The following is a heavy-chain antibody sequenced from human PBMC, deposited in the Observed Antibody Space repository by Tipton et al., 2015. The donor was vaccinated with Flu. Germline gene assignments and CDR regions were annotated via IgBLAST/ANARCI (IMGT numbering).Heavy chain of an antibody. V-gene: IGHV3-7*03. J-gene: IGHJ4*02. D-gene: IGHD6-19*01. CDR2: INHDGSEK. CDR1: GFTFSQYW. Sequence: SLRLSCATSGFTFSQYWMNWVRQAPGKGLEWVANINHDGSEKHYVESVKGRFTISRDNAKNSLYLQMNSLRAEDTALYYCVRGGGPVAAIDYWGQGTLVTVSS. CDR3: VRGGGPVAAIDY.